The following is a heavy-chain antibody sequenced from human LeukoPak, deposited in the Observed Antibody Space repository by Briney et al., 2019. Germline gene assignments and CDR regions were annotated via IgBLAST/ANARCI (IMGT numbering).Heavy chain of an antibody. CDR2: IYYSGST. V-gene: IGHV4-59*08. D-gene: IGHD2-8*01. CDR3: ARRLVL. J-gene: IGHJ4*02. CDR1: GASISGYY. Sequence: PSETLSLTCRVSGASISGYYWSWIRQPPGKGLEWIGHIYYSGSTFYNPSLKSRVTISVDTSKNQFSLKLSSVTAADTAVYYCARRLVLWGQGTLVTVSS.